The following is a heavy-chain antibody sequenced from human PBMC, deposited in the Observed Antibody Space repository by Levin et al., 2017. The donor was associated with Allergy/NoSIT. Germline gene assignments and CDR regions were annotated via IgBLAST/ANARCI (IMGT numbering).Heavy chain of an antibody. V-gene: IGHV1-2*02. D-gene: IGHD3/OR15-3a*01. Sequence: ASVKVSCKASGYTFTGYYMHWVRQAPGQGLEWMGWINPNSGGTNYAQKFQGRVTMTRDTSISTAYMELSRLRSDDTAVYYCARDGSPDWLPNWFDPWGQGTLVTVSS. CDR1: GYTFTGYY. J-gene: IGHJ5*02. CDR2: INPNSGGT. CDR3: ARDGSPDWLPNWFDP.